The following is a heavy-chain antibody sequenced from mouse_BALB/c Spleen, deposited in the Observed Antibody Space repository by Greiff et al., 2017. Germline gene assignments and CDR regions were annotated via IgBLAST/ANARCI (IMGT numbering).Heavy chain of an antibody. J-gene: IGHJ3*01. D-gene: IGHD1-1*02. V-gene: IGHV5-9-4*01. Sequence: EVQGVESGGGLVKPGGSLKLSCAASGFTFSSYALSWVRQSPEKRLEWVAEISSGGSYTYYPDTVTGRFTISRDNAKNTLYLERSSLRSEDTAMYFCARDGYGGNQFAYWGQGTLVTVSA. CDR1: GFTFSSYA. CDR3: ARDGYGGNQFAY. CDR2: ISSGGSYT.